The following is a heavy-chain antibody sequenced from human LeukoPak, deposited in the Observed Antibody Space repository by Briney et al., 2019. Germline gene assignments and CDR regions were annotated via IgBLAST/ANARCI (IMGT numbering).Heavy chain of an antibody. CDR1: GFTFSSYS. CDR2: ISSSSSPR. V-gene: IGHV3-48*01. CDR3: VRDGGTAAAGTHHFDF. Sequence: GGSLRLSCAASGFTFSSYSMNWVRQAPGKGLEWVSYISSSSSPRYYADSVKGRFTISRDNAKNSLYLQMNSLRAEDTAVYYCVRDGGTAAAGTHHFDFWGQGTLVTVSS. D-gene: IGHD6-13*01. J-gene: IGHJ4*02.